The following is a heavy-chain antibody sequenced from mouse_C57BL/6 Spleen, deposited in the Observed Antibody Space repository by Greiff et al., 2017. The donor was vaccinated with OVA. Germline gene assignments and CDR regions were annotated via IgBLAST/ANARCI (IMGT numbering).Heavy chain of an antibody. CDR2: IDPSDSYT. Sequence: QVQLQQPGAELVMPGASVKLSCKASGYTFTSYWMHWVKQRPGQGLEWIGEIDPSDSYTNYNQKFKGKSTLTVDESSSTAYMQLSSLTSEDSAVYYCARGENYYGSSRYYFDYWGQGTTLTVSS. CDR3: ARGENYYGSSRYYFDY. CDR1: GYTFTSYW. J-gene: IGHJ2*01. D-gene: IGHD1-1*01. V-gene: IGHV1-69*01.